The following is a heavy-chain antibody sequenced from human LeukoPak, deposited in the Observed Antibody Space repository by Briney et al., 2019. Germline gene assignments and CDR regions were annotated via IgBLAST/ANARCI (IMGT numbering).Heavy chain of an antibody. D-gene: IGHD2-15*01. V-gene: IGHV1-2*02. J-gene: IGHJ5*02. Sequence: ASVKVSCKASGFTFTGYCMHWVRQAPGQGLEWMGWINPNSGGTIYAQNFQGRVTMTRDTSISTAYMELSSLRSDDTAVYYCARDRLRLGYERTNWFDPWGQGTLVTVSS. CDR1: GFTFTGYC. CDR3: ARDRLRLGYERTNWFDP. CDR2: INPNSGGT.